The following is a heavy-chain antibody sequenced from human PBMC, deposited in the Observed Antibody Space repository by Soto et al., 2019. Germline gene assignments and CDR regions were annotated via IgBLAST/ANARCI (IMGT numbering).Heavy chain of an antibody. CDR1: GLSFFNYG. CDR3: GTAGGSELRYFAWPEVGV. D-gene: IGHD3-9*01. Sequence: QVYLVESGGGVVQPGTSLRLSCTASGLSFFNYGFAWIRQAPGKGLEWVAVVTYDSSQKYYADSVKGRFTISRDNSKNTVYLQIDSLQHNDSALYYCGTAGGSELRYFAWPEVGVWGPGTLVTVSS. CDR2: VTYDSSQK. J-gene: IGHJ4*02. V-gene: IGHV3-30*03.